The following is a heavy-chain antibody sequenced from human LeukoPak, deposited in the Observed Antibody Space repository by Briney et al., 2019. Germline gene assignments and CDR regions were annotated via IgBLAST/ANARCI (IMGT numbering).Heavy chain of an antibody. J-gene: IGHJ6*03. Sequence: GGSLRLSCAASGFTFSSYSMNWVRQAPGKGLEWVSSISSSSSYIYYADSVKGRFTISRDNAKNSLYLQMNSLRAEDTAVYYCARDAEGSYYMDVWGKGTTVTVSS. V-gene: IGHV3-21*01. CDR1: GFTFSSYS. CDR2: ISSSSSYI. D-gene: IGHD3-10*01. CDR3: ARDAEGSYYMDV.